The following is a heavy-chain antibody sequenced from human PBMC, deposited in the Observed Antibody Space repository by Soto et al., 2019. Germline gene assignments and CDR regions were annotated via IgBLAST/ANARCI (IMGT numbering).Heavy chain of an antibody. J-gene: IGHJ5*02. V-gene: IGHV4-61*01. CDR1: GGSVNNGNYY. Sequence: QVQLQESGPGLVKPSETLTLTCTVSGGSVNNGNYYWSWIGQPPGKGLEWIGHIYYSGSTNYNPSLKSRGIISIDTSKKQFSLKLSSVTAADTAVYFCARDPGVGLSARWFDHWGQGALVTVSS. CDR3: ARDPGVGLSARWFDH. D-gene: IGHD2-8*01. CDR2: IYYSGST.